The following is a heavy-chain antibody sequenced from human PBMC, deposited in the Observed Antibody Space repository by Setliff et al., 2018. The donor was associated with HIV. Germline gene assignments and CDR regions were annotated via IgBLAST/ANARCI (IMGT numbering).Heavy chain of an antibody. Sequence: PGGSLRLSCADSGFTFSSYSMNWVRQAPGKGLEWVSSISSSSSDIYYADSVKGRFTISRDNAKNSLYLQMNSLRAEDTAVYYCARAFDFWSGSGVFYYYMDVWGKGTTVTVSS. CDR1: GFTFSSYS. D-gene: IGHD3-3*01. V-gene: IGHV3-21*01. CDR3: ARAFDFWSGSGVFYYYMDV. J-gene: IGHJ6*03. CDR2: ISSSSSDI.